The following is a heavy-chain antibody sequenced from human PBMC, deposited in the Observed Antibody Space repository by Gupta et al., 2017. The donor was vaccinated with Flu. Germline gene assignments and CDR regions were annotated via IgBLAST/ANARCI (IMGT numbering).Heavy chain of an antibody. CDR3: ASGYYGPGWYFDI. CDR1: NAW. D-gene: IGHD3-10*01. V-gene: IGHV3-15*01. CDR2: IKTKTEGETT. Sequence: NAWMTWVRQAPGKGLEWVGRIKTKTEGETTDYATPVKGRFSISRDDSENTLYLQMNNLKTEDTAVYYCASGYYGPGWYFDIWGRGTLVTVSS. J-gene: IGHJ2*01.